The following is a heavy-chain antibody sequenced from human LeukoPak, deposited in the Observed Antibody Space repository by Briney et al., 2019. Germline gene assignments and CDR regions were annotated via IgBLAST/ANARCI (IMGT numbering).Heavy chain of an antibody. Sequence: GGSLRLSCAAAGFTVSSYAMGWVRQAPGKGLEWVSAISGSGGSTYYADSVKGRFTISRDNSNNTLYLQMNSLRAEDKAVYYCAKEPTIGSSGWYRGDAFDIWGQGTMVTVSS. CDR1: GFTVSSYA. D-gene: IGHD6-19*01. J-gene: IGHJ3*02. V-gene: IGHV3-23*01. CDR3: AKEPTIGSSGWYRGDAFDI. CDR2: ISGSGGST.